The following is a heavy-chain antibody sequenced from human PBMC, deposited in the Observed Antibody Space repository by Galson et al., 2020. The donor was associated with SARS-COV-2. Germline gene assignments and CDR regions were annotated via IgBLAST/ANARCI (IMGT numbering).Heavy chain of an antibody. D-gene: IGHD1-26*01. CDR1: GGYISRGSYY. CDR2: IYTSGST. J-gene: IGHJ4*02. CDR3: ARESRWELYFDH. Sequence: SETLSLTCTVSGGYISRGSYYWSWIRQPAGKGLEWIGRIYTSGSTNYNPSLKSRVTISVDTSKNQFSLKLSSVTAADTAVYYCARESRWELYFDHWGQGTLVTVSS. V-gene: IGHV4-61*02.